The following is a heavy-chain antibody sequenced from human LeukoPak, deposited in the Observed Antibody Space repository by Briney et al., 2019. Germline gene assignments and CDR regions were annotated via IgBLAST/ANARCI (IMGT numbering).Heavy chain of an antibody. V-gene: IGHV3-64*01. CDR3: ARTTTVDKSYFDY. J-gene: IGHJ4*02. CDR2: ISSNGGST. CDR1: GFTFSSYA. D-gene: IGHD4-23*01. Sequence: GSLRLSCAASGFTFSSYAMHWVRQAPGKGLEYVSAISSNGGSTYYANSVKGRFTISRDNSKNTLYLQMGSLRAEDMAVYYCARTTTVDKSYFDYWGQGTLVTVSS.